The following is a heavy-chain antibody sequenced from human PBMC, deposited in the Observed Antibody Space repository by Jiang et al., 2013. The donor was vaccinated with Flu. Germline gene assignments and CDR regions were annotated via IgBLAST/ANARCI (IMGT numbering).Heavy chain of an antibody. V-gene: IGHV5-51*01. D-gene: IGHD2-15*01. CDR3: ARLRIAESYYFDY. J-gene: IGHJ4*02. Sequence: RYSPPSRGQVTISADKSISTAYLQWSSLKASDTAMYYCARLRIAESYYFDYWGQGTLVTVSS.